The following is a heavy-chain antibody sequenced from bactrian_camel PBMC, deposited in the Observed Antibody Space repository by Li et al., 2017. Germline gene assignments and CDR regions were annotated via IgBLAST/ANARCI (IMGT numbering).Heavy chain of an antibody. CDR2: IRRSGGET. CDR1: GHSRGSNC. D-gene: IGHD6*01. V-gene: IGHV3-3*01. CDR3: AADQLYGTCRDVLDFPA. Sequence: VQLVESGGGSVQTGGSLRLSCVVSGHSRGSNCVGWYRLPPGRAPAEREGIAAIRRSGGETWYADSVKGRFIITRDKAKDLVYLQMNGLQPEDTGVYYCAADQLYGTCRDVLDFPARGQGTQVTVS. J-gene: IGHJ4*01.